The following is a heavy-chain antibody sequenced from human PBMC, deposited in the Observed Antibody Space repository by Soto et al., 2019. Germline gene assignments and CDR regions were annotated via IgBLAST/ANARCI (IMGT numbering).Heavy chain of an antibody. D-gene: IGHD6-6*01. J-gene: IGHJ4*02. CDR1: GFTFSSYA. CDR3: AREYSSSSPHFDY. V-gene: IGHV3-30-3*01. Sequence: ESGGGVVQPGRSLRLSCAASGFTFSSYAMHWVRQAPGKGLEWVAVISYDGSNKYYADSVKGRFTISRDNSKNTLYLQMNSLRAEDTAVYYCAREYSSSSPHFDYWGQGTLVTVSS. CDR2: ISYDGSNK.